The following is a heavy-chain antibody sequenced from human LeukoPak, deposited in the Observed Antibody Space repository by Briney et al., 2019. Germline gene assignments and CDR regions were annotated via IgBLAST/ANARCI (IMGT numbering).Heavy chain of an antibody. D-gene: IGHD5-12*01. J-gene: IGHJ6*03. CDR1: GFTFSSYS. CDR2: IGGSGGSA. Sequence: GGSLRLSCAASGFTFSSYSMNWVRQAPGKGLEWVSAIGGSGGSASYADSVKGRFTISRDNSKNTVYLQMSSLRADDTAVYYCAKGRGYDRNYYMDVWGNGTTVTISS. CDR3: AKGRGYDRNYYMDV. V-gene: IGHV3-23*01.